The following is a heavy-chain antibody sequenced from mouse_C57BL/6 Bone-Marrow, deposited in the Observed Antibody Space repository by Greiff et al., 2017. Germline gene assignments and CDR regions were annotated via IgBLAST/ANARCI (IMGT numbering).Heavy chain of an antibody. V-gene: IGHV5-6*01. CDR1: GFTFSSYG. J-gene: IGHJ2*01. Sequence: EVKLVESGGDLVKPGGSLKLSCAASGFTFSSYGMSWVRQTPDKRLEWVATISSGGSYTYYPDSVKGRFTISRDNAKNTLYLQRSSLKSEDTAMYYCARDDDYDYWGQGTTLTVSS. D-gene: IGHD2-4*01. CDR3: ARDDDYDY. CDR2: ISSGGSYT.